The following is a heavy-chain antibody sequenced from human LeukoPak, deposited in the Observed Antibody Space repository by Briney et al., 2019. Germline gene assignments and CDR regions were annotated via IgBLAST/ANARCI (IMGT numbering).Heavy chain of an antibody. CDR1: GGSFSGYY. CDR2: INHSGST. Sequence: SETLSLTCAVYGGSFSGYYWSWIRQPPGKGLEWIGEINHSGSTNCNPSLKSRVTISVDTSKNQFSLKLSSVTAADTAVYYCARVVGYYGSGGPFDYWGQGTLVTVSS. CDR3: ARVVGYYGSGGPFDY. D-gene: IGHD3-10*01. J-gene: IGHJ4*02. V-gene: IGHV4-34*01.